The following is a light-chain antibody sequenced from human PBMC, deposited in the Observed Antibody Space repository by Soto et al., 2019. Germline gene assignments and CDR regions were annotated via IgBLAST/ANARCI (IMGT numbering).Light chain of an antibody. J-gene: IGKJ4*01. CDR3: QQYGSSPLT. CDR2: DAS. CDR1: QSVSSSY. Sequence: EILLTQSPATLSFSPGEISTLSCRSSQSVSSSYLAWYQQKPGQAPRLLIYDASSRATGIPDRFSGSGSGTDFTLTISRLEPEDFAVFYCQQYGSSPLTFGGGTKVDI. V-gene: IGKV3-20*01.